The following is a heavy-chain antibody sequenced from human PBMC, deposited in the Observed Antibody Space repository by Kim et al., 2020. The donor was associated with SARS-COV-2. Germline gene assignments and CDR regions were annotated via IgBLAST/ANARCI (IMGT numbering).Heavy chain of an antibody. Sequence: GGSLRLSCAASGFTFSSYEMNWVRQAPGKGLEWVSYISSSGSTIYYADSVKGRFTISRDNAKNSLYLQMNSLRAEDTAVYYCARGLKNYAILTGYYLVPAIGVWGKGTTVSVSS. V-gene: IGHV3-48*03. CDR1: GFTFSSYE. CDR2: ISSSGSTI. D-gene: IGHD3-9*01. CDR3: ARGLKNYAILTGYYLVPAIGV. J-gene: IGHJ6*04.